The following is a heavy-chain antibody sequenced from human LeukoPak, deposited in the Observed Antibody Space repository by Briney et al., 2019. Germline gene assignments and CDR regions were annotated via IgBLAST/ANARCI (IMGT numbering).Heavy chain of an antibody. V-gene: IGHV3-30*18. CDR2: ISKDGSDK. J-gene: IGHJ4*02. CDR1: GFTFSTYG. D-gene: IGHD3-10*01. Sequence: PGRSLRLSCAASGFTFSTYGMHWVRQAPGKGLEWVALISKDGSDKYYADSVKGRFTISRDNSKNTLYLQMNSLRTEDTAVYYCAKDRYIGEFSYFDYWGQGTLVTVSS. CDR3: AKDRYIGEFSYFDY.